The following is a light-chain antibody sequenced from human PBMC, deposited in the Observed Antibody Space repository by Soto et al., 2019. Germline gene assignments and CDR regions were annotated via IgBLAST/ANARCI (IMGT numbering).Light chain of an antibody. CDR1: QRISSY. CDR2: AAS. V-gene: IGKV1-39*01. Sequence: DIQMTQSPSSLSASVGDRVTITCRASQRISSYLNWYQQKPGKAPKLLIYAASSLQSGVPSRFSGSESGTDFTLTISSLQSEDFAAYYCQQSYSSRWTFGQGTKVEIK. CDR3: QQSYSSRWT. J-gene: IGKJ1*01.